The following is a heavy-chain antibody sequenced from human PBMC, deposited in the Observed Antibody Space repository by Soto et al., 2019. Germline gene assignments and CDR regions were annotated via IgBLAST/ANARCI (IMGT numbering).Heavy chain of an antibody. J-gene: IGHJ6*02. CDR2: IYYSGST. CDR1: GGSISSYY. D-gene: IGHD3-10*01. Sequence: SETLSLTCTVSGGSISSYYWSWIRQPPGKGLEWIGYIYYSGSTNYNPSLKSRVTISVDTSKNQFSLKLSSVTAADTAVYYCARDLENRGGYGIDVWGQGTTVTVSS. CDR3: ARDLENRGGYGIDV. V-gene: IGHV4-59*01.